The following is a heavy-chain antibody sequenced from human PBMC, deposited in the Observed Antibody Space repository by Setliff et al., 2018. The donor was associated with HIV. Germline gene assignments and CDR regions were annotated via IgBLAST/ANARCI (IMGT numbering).Heavy chain of an antibody. V-gene: IGHV4-34*01. CDR3: AREVDYYDSSRYLLLYYFDS. J-gene: IGHJ4*02. Sequence: SETLSLTCAVYGGSFSGYYWSWIRQPPGKGLEWIGEINHSGSTNYNPSLKSRVTISVDRSQNHFSLKLSSVTAADTAVYYCAREVDYYDSSRYLLLYYFDSWGQGTLVTVSS. CDR2: INHSGST. CDR1: GGSFSGYY. D-gene: IGHD3-22*01.